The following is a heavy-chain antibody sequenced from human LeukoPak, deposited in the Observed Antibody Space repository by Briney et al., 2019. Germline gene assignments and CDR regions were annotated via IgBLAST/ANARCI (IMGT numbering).Heavy chain of an antibody. CDR1: GYTFTGYY. CDR3: ARAGGSSGQWYYYYYMDV. J-gene: IGHJ6*03. D-gene: IGHD3-22*01. V-gene: IGHV1-2*02. Sequence: ASVKVSCKASGYTFTGYYMHWVRQAPGQGLEWMGWINPNSGGTNYAQKFQGRVTMTRDTSISTAYMELSRLRSDDTAVYYCARAGGSSGQWYYYYYMDVWGEGTTVTVSS. CDR2: INPNSGGT.